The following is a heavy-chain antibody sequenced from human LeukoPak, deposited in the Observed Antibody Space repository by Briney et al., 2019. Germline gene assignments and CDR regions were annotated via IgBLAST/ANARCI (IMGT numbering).Heavy chain of an antibody. D-gene: IGHD6-13*01. Sequence: GESLKISYKGSGYSFTNYWIGWVRQMPGKGLEWMGIIYPRDSDTRYSPSFQGQVTISADKSIDTAYLQWSSLKASDTAIYYCARTQDRIAARSWGQGTLVTVSS. V-gene: IGHV5-51*01. CDR2: IYPRDSDT. CDR3: ARTQDRIAARS. CDR1: GYSFTNYW. J-gene: IGHJ4*02.